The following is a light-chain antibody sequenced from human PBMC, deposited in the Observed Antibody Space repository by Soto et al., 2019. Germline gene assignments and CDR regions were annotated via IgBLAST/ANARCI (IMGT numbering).Light chain of an antibody. Sequence: EIVLTQSPGTLSLSPGERATLSCRASQSVSRSYLAWYQQKPGQAPRLLIYGASSRATGIPDRFSGSGSGTDFTLTISRLEPEDFAVYYCQQDGSSPTFGGGTKVEIK. J-gene: IGKJ4*01. CDR2: GAS. V-gene: IGKV3-20*01. CDR1: QSVSRSY. CDR3: QQDGSSPT.